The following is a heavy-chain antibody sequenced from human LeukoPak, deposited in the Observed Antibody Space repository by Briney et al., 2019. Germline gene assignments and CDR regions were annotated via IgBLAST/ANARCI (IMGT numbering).Heavy chain of an antibody. J-gene: IGHJ1*01. CDR3: ASAPSEIGGYYPEYFRH. CDR2: IKSDGST. Sequence: GGSLRLSCAASGFTLSSYWVHWVRQAPGKGLAWVSRIKSDGSTNYADSVKGRFTISRDNAKNTVSLQMNSLRDEDTGVYCCASAPSEIGGYYPEYFRHWGQGTLVTVSS. V-gene: IGHV3-74*01. D-gene: IGHD3-22*01. CDR1: GFTLSSYW.